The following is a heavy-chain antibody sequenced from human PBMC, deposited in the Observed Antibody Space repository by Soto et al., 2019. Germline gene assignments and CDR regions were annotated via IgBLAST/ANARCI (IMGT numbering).Heavy chain of an antibody. CDR1: GGSISSYY. J-gene: IGHJ4*02. CDR3: ARDPGDYDPGY. Sequence: QVQLQESGPGLVKPSETLSLTCTVSGGSISSYYWSWIRQPPGKGLEWIGYIYYSGSTNYNPSLKSRVTISVDTSKNQFSLKLSSVTAADTAVYYCARDPGDYDPGYWGQGTLVTVSS. CDR2: IYYSGST. V-gene: IGHV4-59*01. D-gene: IGHD4-17*01.